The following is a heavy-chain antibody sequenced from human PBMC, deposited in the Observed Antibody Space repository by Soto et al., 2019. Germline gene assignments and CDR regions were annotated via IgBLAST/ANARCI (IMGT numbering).Heavy chain of an antibody. CDR2: IYYSGST. J-gene: IGHJ3*02. V-gene: IGHV4-59*08. CDR3: ARQSITTTGMAAFDI. CDR1: GGSISSYD. D-gene: IGHD6-13*01. Sequence: SQTLSLTCTVSGGSISSYDWCWIRQPPGKGLEWIGYIYYSGSTNYNPSLKSRGTISVDTSKNQFSLKLSSVTAADTAVYYCARQSITTTGMAAFDIWGQGTMVTVSS.